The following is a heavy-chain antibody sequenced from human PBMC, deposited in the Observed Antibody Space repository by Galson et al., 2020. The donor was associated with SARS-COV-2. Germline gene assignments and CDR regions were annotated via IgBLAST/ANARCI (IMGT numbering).Heavy chain of an antibody. CDR1: GFTFSDYY. J-gene: IGHJ4*02. Sequence: GGSLRLSCAASGFTFSDYYMSWIRQAPGKGLEWVSYLSSSSSYTNYADSVKGRFTISRDNAKNSLYLQMNSLRAEDTAVYYCARVAALDYESLTGYSFDYWGQGTLVTVSS. CDR3: ARVAALDYESLTGYSFDY. V-gene: IGHV3-11*05. D-gene: IGHD3-9*01. CDR2: LSSSSSYT.